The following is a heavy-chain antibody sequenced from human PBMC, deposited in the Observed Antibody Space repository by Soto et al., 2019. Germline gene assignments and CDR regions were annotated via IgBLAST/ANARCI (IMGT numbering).Heavy chain of an antibody. Sequence: ASVKVSCKASGGTFSSYAISWVRQAPGQGLEWMGGIIPIFGTANYAQKFQGRVTITADESTSTAYMELSSLRSEETAVYYCARDGSSTGTVIHYYYYGMDVWGQGTTVTVSS. J-gene: IGHJ6*02. CDR3: ARDGSSTGTVIHYYYYGMDV. D-gene: IGHD1-1*01. V-gene: IGHV1-69*13. CDR2: IIPIFGTA. CDR1: GGTFSSYA.